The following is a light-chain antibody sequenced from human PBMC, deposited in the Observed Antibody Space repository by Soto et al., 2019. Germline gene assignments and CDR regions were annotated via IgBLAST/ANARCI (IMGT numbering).Light chain of an antibody. V-gene: IGKV1-39*01. CDR2: AAS. CDR1: QRIGTY. J-gene: IGKJ1*01. Sequence: DIQMTQSPSSLSASVGDRVTITCRASQRIGTYLNWYQQKPGKAPKELIYAASSLQSGVPSRLSSSGSGTAFPLTISSLQPEDFATYYCQQSHSAPRTFGQGTKVEIK. CDR3: QQSHSAPRT.